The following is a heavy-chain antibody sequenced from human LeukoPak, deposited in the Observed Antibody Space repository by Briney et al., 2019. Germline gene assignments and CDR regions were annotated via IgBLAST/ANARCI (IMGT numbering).Heavy chain of an antibody. V-gene: IGHV1-18*01. Sequence: ISAYNGNTNYAQKLQGRVTMTTDTSTSTAYMELRSLRSDDTAVYYCARGGIRFLEGFQHWGQGTLVTVSS. J-gene: IGHJ1*01. D-gene: IGHD3-3*01. CDR2: ISAYNGNT. CDR3: ARGGIRFLEGFQH.